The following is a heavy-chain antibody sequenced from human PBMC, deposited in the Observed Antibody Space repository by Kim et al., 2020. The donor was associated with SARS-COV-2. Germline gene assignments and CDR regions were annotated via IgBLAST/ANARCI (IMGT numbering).Heavy chain of an antibody. CDR2: ISYDGSNK. J-gene: IGHJ6*02. CDR1: GFTFSSYG. CDR3: ARDTGWYDYYYYGMDV. V-gene: IGHV3-33*05. Sequence: GGSLRLSCAASGFTFSSYGMHWVRQAPGKGLEWVAVISYDGSNKYYADSVKGRFTISRDNSKNTLYLQMNSLRAEDTAVYYCARDTGWYDYYYYGMDVWSQGTTVTVSS. D-gene: IGHD6-19*01.